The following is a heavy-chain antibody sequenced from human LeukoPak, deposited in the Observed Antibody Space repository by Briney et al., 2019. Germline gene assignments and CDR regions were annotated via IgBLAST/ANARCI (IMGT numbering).Heavy chain of an antibody. CDR1: GDSVSSNSAA. CDR2: TYYRSKWYN. J-gene: IGHJ4*02. V-gene: IGHV6-1*01. Sequence: SQTLSLTCAISGDSVSSNSAAWNWIRQSPSRGLEWLGRTYYRSKWYNDYAVSVKSRITINPDTSKNQFSLQLNSVTPEDTAVYYCARGVVSIFSNSNSGSYWVDYWGQGTLVTVSS. D-gene: IGHD1-26*01. CDR3: ARGVVSIFSNSNSGSYWVDY.